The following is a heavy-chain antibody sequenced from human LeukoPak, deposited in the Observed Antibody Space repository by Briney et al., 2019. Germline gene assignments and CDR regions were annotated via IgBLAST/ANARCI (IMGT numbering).Heavy chain of an antibody. J-gene: IGHJ4*02. V-gene: IGHV4-39*07. CDR1: GGSISSSRYY. CDR3: ARDPVAGTGTDS. D-gene: IGHD6-13*01. CDR2: VYYSATT. Sequence: SETLSLACTVSGGSISSSRYYWGWIRQPPGKGLEWIATVYYSATTYSNPSLKSRVTISVDSSKNEFSLKVTSVTAADTAVYYCARDPVAGTGTDSWGQGTLVTVSS.